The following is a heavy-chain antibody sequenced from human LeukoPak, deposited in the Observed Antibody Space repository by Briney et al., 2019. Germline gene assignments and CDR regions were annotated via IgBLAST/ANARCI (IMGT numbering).Heavy chain of an antibody. V-gene: IGHV1-46*01. CDR3: ARDQLLGSGSYNHNRFDP. CDR2: INPSGGST. CDR1: GYTFTSYF. Sequence: ASVKVSCKASGYTFTSYFMHWVRQAPGQGLEWMGIINPSGGSTSYAQNFQGRVTMTRDTSTTTVYMELSSLRSEDTAVYYCARDQLLGSGSYNHNRFDPWGQGTLVTVSS. J-gene: IGHJ5*02. D-gene: IGHD3-10*01.